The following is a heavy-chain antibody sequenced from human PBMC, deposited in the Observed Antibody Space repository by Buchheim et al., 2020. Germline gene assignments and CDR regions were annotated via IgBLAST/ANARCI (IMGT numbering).Heavy chain of an antibody. CDR3: AREGLWGGYYFDY. CDR1: GFTFSSYA. V-gene: IGHV3-30*01. J-gene: IGHJ4*02. Sequence: QVQLVESGGGVVQPGRSLRLSCAASGFTFSSYAMHWVRQAPGKGLEWVAVISYDGSNKYYADSVKGRFTISRDNSKNKLYLQMNSLRAEDTAVYYCAREGLWGGYYFDYWGQGTL. CDR2: ISYDGSNK. D-gene: IGHD3-16*01.